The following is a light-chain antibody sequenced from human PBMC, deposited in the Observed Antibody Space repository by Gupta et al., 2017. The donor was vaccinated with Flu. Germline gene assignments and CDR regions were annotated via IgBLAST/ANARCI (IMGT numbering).Light chain of an antibody. CDR3: QQECSSSRT. CDR2: GAP. CDR1: QSVSSSY. V-gene: IGKV3-20*01. J-gene: IGKJ1*01. Sequence: IVFTHSPGTLSLSPGERATLSCRASQSVSSSYLARYQQKPCQAPRLLIYGAPSRATGTPDRFRGSGSGTXFTLTIXRLEPENFAVYYCQQECSSSRTFGXGTKVEIK.